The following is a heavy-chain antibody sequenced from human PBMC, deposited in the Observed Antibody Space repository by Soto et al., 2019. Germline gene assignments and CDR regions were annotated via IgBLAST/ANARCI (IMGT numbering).Heavy chain of an antibody. Sequence: ASVKVSCKTSGYMFPSYGISWLRQSPGQGLEWMGWISTYNGNTKYAQGLQGRVTMTTDTSTTTAYMELRSLRSDDTAVYYCTRSTTVGTPPSDHWGQGTLVTVSS. J-gene: IGHJ4*02. CDR1: GYMFPSYG. V-gene: IGHV1-18*04. D-gene: IGHD1-1*01. CDR3: TRSTTVGTPPSDH. CDR2: ISTYNGNT.